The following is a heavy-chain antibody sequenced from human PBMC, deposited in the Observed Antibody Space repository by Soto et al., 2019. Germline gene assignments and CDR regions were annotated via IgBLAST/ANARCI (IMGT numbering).Heavy chain of an antibody. CDR1: GDTFTFYS. Sequence: QVQLVQSGAEVKKPGSSVRVSCKASGDTFTFYSINWVRQAPGLGLEWMGRINPILSMSNYAERFQGRVTMTADKSTSTAYMELSSLRSEDTAMYYCARSYGSGYRAFAYRGQGALVIVSS. CDR3: ARSYGSGYRAFAY. J-gene: IGHJ4*02. CDR2: INPILSMS. D-gene: IGHD3-10*01. V-gene: IGHV1-69*02.